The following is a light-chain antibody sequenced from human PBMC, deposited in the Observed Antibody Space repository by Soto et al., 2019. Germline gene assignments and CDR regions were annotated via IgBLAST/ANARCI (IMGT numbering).Light chain of an antibody. V-gene: IGLV1-47*01. CDR3: AAWDDSLSGQV. Sequence: SVVTQPPSASRTPGERVTISCSGSSSNIGSNYVYWYQQLPGTAPKLLIYRNNQRPSGVPDRFSGSKSGTSASLAISGLRSEDEADYYCAAWDDSLSGQVFGTGTKVTVL. CDR1: SSNIGSNY. J-gene: IGLJ1*01. CDR2: RNN.